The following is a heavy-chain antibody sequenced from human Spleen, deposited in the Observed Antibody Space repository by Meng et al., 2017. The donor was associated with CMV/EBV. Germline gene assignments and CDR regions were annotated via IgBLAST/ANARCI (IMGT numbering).Heavy chain of an antibody. Sequence: CAASGFTFSSRWMNWVRQAPGKGLEWVANINQDGNEKYYVDSVKGRFTISRDNAKKLMYLQMDSLRADDTAVYYCARAGGGSTNPGKYWGQGTLVTVSS. CDR3: ARAGGGSTNPGKY. V-gene: IGHV3-7*01. CDR1: GFTFSSRW. D-gene: IGHD2-8*01. J-gene: IGHJ4*02. CDR2: INQDGNEK.